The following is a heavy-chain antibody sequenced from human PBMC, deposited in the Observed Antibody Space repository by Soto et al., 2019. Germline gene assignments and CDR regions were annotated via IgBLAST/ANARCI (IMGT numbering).Heavy chain of an antibody. J-gene: IGHJ4*03. V-gene: IGHV1-18*01. CDR3: VGGRINEPDDY. Sequence: QVQLVQSGAEVKKPGASVKVSCKASGYTFTSYDMNWVRQAPGQGLEWMGWISANNGNTNYAQKLEGRVTMTTDRTAYIALRELRGEGSDDTYGYCCVGGRINEPDDYWGQGTLVTVSS. CDR2: ISANNGNT. CDR1: GYTFTSYD.